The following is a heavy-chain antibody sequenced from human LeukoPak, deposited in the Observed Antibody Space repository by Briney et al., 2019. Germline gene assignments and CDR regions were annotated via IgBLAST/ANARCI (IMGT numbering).Heavy chain of an antibody. J-gene: IGHJ4*02. Sequence: GGSLRLSCTASGFTFSCCDLHWVRQAPGKGLECVASIWNDGTNQYYADSVKGRFTISRDNSNHTLFLQMDSLRAEDTAVYYCAKSQYPADDHWGQGALVTVAS. V-gene: IGHV3-30*02. CDR3: AKSQYPADDH. CDR1: GFTFSCCD. D-gene: IGHD2-2*01. CDR2: IWNDGTNQ.